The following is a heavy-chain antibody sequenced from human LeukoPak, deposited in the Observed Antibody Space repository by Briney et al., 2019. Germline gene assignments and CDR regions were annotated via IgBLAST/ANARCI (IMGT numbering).Heavy chain of an antibody. CDR1: GFTFSSYG. V-gene: IGHV3-30*02. J-gene: IGHJ5*02. CDR2: IRYDRSNK. CDR3: ARDYGGNTGGP. D-gene: IGHD4-23*01. Sequence: GGSLRLSCAASGFTFSSYGMHWVRQAPGKGLEWVAFIRYDRSNKYYADSVKGRFTISRDNSKNTLYLQMNSLRAEDTAVYYCARDYGGNTGGPWGQGTLVTVSS.